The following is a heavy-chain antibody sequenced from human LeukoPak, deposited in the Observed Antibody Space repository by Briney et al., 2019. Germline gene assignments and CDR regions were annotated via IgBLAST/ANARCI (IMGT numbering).Heavy chain of an antibody. CDR1: GFTVSSNY. D-gene: IGHD5-24*01. CDR2: IYSGGST. CDR3: ARGDGYKHYYYGMDV. J-gene: IGHJ6*02. V-gene: IGHV3-66*01. Sequence: QSGGSLRLSCAASGFTVSSNYMSWVRQAPGKGLEWVSVIYSGGSTYYADSVKGRFTISRDNSKNTLYLQMNSLRAEDTAVYYCARGDGYKHYYYGMDVWSQGTTVTVSS.